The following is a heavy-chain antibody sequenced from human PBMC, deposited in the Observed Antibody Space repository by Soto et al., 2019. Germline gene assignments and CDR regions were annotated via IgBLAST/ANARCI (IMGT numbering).Heavy chain of an antibody. CDR1: GFTFSSYG. CDR2: ISYDGSNK. J-gene: IGHJ6*02. CDR3: AKDRLRFLGHGMDV. V-gene: IGHV3-30*18. D-gene: IGHD3-3*01. Sequence: QVQLVESGGGVGQPGRSLRLSCAASGFTFSSYGMHWVRQAPGKGLEWVAVISYDGSNKYYADTVKGRFTIPRDNSKNTLYLQMNSLRTEDTAVYYCAKDRLRFLGHGMDVWGQGTTVTVSS.